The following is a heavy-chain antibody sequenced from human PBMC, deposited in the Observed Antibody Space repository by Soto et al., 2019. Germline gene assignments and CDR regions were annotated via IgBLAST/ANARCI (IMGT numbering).Heavy chain of an antibody. V-gene: IGHV3-33*08. CDR2: IWYDGSNK. Sequence: QVQLVESGGGVVQPGGSLRLSCTTSGFTFNTYGMHWVRQAPGKGLEWVAIIWYDGSNKYYADSVKGRFTISGDNSKNPLYLQMNSLRAEDTALYYCARADCTGAYCYSWPFNYGVDVWGQGTTVTVSS. CDR1: GFTFNTYG. D-gene: IGHD2-15*01. J-gene: IGHJ6*02. CDR3: ARADCTGAYCYSWPFNYGVDV.